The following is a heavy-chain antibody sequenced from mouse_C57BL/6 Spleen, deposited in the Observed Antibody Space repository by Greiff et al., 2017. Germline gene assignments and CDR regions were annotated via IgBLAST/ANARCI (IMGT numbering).Heavy chain of an antibody. Sequence: QVQLQQSGPGLVQPSQSLSITCTVSGFSLTSYGVHWVRQSPGKGLEWLGVIWRGGSTDYNAAFMSRLSITKDNSKSQVFFKMNSRQADDTAIYYCAKSRIYYGNSYAMDYWGQGTSVTVSS. D-gene: IGHD2-1*01. CDR2: IWRGGST. J-gene: IGHJ4*01. V-gene: IGHV2-5*01. CDR1: GFSLTSYG. CDR3: AKSRIYYGNSYAMDY.